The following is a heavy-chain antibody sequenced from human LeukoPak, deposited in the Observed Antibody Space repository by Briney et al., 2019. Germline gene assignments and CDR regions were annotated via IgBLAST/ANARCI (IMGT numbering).Heavy chain of an antibody. Sequence: PGGSLRLSCAASGFTFSSYAMSWVRQAPGKGLEWVSSISGSGGSTYYADSVKGRFTISRDNSKNTLYLQMNSLRAEDTAVYYCAKGRGSSTSCYDYWGQGTLVTVSS. CDR2: ISGSGGST. CDR3: AKGRGSSTSCYDY. J-gene: IGHJ4*02. CDR1: GFTFSSYA. V-gene: IGHV3-23*01. D-gene: IGHD2-2*01.